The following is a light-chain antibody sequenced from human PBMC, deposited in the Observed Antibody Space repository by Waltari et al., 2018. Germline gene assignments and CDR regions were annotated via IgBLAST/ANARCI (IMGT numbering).Light chain of an antibody. Sequence: QSVLTQPPSASGTPGQRVTLSCSGSSSNIGSTTVTWYQQLPGTAPKLLIYSNKQRPSGVPDRFSGSKSGTSASLAISGLQSEDEADYYCAAWDDSLNGPVFGTGTKVTVL. J-gene: IGLJ1*01. CDR2: SNK. CDR1: SSNIGSTT. CDR3: AAWDDSLNGPV. V-gene: IGLV1-44*01.